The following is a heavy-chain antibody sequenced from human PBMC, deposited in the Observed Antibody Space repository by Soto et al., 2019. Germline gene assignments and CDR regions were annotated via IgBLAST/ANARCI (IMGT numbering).Heavy chain of an antibody. CDR3: ARIVYYDSTNYYYYYGMDV. CDR1: GGTFSSYA. J-gene: IGHJ6*02. CDR2: IIPIFGTA. Sequence: QVQLVQSGAEVKKPGSSVKVSCKASGGTFSSYAISWVRQAPGQGLEWMGGIIPIFGTANYARKFQGRVTITADESTSTAYMELSSLRSEDTAVYYCARIVYYDSTNYYYYYGMDVWGQGTTVTVSS. V-gene: IGHV1-69*12. D-gene: IGHD3-22*01.